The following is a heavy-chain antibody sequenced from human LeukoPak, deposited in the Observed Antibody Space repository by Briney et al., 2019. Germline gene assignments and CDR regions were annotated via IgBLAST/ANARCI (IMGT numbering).Heavy chain of an antibody. Sequence: SETLSLTCTVSGGSITDCYWSWIRQPPGKGLEWIGYIYYSGITNYNPSLKSRVTISVDTSKNQFSLKLSSVTAADTAVYYCASSRYFYDSSGQNYYFDSWGQGTLVTVSS. CDR2: IYYSGIT. J-gene: IGHJ4*02. D-gene: IGHD3-22*01. CDR1: GGSITDCY. V-gene: IGHV4-59*01. CDR3: ASSRYFYDSSGQNYYFDS.